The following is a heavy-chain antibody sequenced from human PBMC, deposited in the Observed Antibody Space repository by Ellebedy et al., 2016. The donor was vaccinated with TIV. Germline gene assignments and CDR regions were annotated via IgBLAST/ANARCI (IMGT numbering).Heavy chain of an antibody. D-gene: IGHD3-10*01. V-gene: IGHV1-3*01. CDR1: GYTFTSYA. CDR2: INAGNGNT. CDR3: ATRVYRVRGVIITANYWYFDL. Sequence: AASVKVSCKASGYTFTSYAMHWVRQAPGQRLEWMGWINAGNGNTKYSQKFQGRVTITRDTSERTAYMELSSLRSEDTAVYYCATRVYRVRGVIITANYWYFDLWGRGTLVTVSS. J-gene: IGHJ2*01.